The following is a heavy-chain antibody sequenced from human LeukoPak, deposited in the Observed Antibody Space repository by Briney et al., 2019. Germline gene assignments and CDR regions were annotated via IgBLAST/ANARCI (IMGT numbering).Heavy chain of an antibody. D-gene: IGHD2-15*01. V-gene: IGHV3-21*01. CDR1: GFTFSSYS. Sequence: GGSLRLSCAASGFTFSSYSMNWVRQAPGKGLEWVSSISSSSSYIYYADSVKGRFTIPRDNAKNSLYLQMNSLRAEDTAVYYCARRPRGYCSGGSCYGEYYYYYYGMDVWGQGTTVTVSS. CDR2: ISSSSSYI. J-gene: IGHJ6*02. CDR3: ARRPRGYCSGGSCYGEYYYYYYGMDV.